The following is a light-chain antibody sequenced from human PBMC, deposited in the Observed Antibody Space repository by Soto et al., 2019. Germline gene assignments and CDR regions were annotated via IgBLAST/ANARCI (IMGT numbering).Light chain of an antibody. J-gene: IGKJ5*01. CDR1: QSVSSN. V-gene: IGKV3-11*01. CDR2: DTS. Sequence: EIVMTQSPATLSVSPGERATLSCRASQSVSSNLAWYQQEPGQAPRLLIYDTSNRATGIPARFSGSGSGTDFTLTINNLDPEDFAVYYCQQRSNWPITFGQGTRLEIK. CDR3: QQRSNWPIT.